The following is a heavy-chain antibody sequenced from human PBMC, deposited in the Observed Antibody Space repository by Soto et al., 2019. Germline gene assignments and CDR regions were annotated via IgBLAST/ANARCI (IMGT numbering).Heavy chain of an antibody. D-gene: IGHD2-8*01. V-gene: IGHV3-23*01. J-gene: IGHJ6*02. CDR3: AKFYPSGYCANGVSYNRKLYYYYGMDV. Sequence: GGSLRLSCAASGFTFSSYAMSWVRQAPGKGLEWVSAISGSGGSTYYADSVKGRFTISRDNSKNTLYLQMNSLRAEDTAVYYCAKFYPSGYCANGVSYNRKLYYYYGMDVWGQGTTVTVSS. CDR1: GFTFSSYA. CDR2: ISGSGGST.